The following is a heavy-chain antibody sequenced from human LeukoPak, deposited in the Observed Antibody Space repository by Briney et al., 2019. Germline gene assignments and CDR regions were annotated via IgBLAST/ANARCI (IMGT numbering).Heavy chain of an antibody. CDR3: ARAGYDFWSGYYTRFDY. J-gene: IGHJ4*02. CDR2: VGSSGSTI. D-gene: IGHD3-3*01. V-gene: IGHV3-48*04. Sequence: GGSLRLSCAASGFTFSSYWMHWVRQAPGKGLEWVSYVGSSGSTIYYADSVKGRFTISRDNAKNSLYLQLNSLRAEDTAVYYCARAGYDFWSGYYTRFDYWGQGTLVTVSS. CDR1: GFTFSSYW.